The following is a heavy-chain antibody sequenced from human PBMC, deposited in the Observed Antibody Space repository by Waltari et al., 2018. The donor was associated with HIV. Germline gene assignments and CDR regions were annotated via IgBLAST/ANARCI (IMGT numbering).Heavy chain of an antibody. D-gene: IGHD3-3*01. CDR3: VRDRLEGAFDI. Sequence: QVQLVQSVAEVKKPGASVKVSCKASGYTFTGYYMNWVRQAPGQGLEWMGWISPNSGGTNYAQKFQGRVTMTRDTSISTAYMDLSRLRSDDTAVYYCVRDRLEGAFDIWGQGTMVTVSS. CDR2: ISPNSGGT. CDR1: GYTFTGYY. V-gene: IGHV1-2*02. J-gene: IGHJ3*02.